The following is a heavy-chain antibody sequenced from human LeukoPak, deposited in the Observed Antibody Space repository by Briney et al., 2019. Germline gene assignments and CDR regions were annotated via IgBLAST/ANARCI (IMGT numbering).Heavy chain of an antibody. CDR2: ISGNGGST. Sequence: GSLRLSCAASGFTFSSYGTSWVRQAPGKGLEWVSAISGNGGSTYYADSVKGRFAISRDTSKNTLYLQMNSLRAEDTAVYYCARGPSGWYRTYYYYYMDVWGKGTTVTISS. CDR3: ARGPSGWYRTYYYYYMDV. CDR1: GFTFSSYG. V-gene: IGHV3-23*01. J-gene: IGHJ6*03. D-gene: IGHD6-19*01.